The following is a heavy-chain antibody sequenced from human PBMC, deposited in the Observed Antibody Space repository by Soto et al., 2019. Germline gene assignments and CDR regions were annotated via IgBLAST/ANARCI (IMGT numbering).Heavy chain of an antibody. J-gene: IGHJ4*02. CDR1: GYTFTSYG. Sequence: ASVKVSCKASGYTFTSYGISWVRQAPGQGLAWMGWVSTYNGDTHYPQNFQGRVIMTTDTSTNTAYTELKSLRSDDTAIYFCGRDETVDDILTELDFWGQGTLVTVYS. V-gene: IGHV1-18*01. CDR2: VSTYNGDT. D-gene: IGHD3-9*01. CDR3: GRDETVDDILTELDF.